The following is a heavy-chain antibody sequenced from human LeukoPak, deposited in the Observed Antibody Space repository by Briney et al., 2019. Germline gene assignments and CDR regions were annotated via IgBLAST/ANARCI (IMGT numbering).Heavy chain of an antibody. CDR1: GYSFTSYW. J-gene: IGHJ4*02. CDR2: IYPGDSDT. D-gene: IGHD3-22*01. Sequence: GESLQISCKGSGYSFTSYWIGWVRQLPGKGLEWMGIIYPGDSDTRYSASFQGQVTISADKSISTAYLQWSSLKASDTAMYYCARGEYYYDSSGYWQFDYWGQGTLVTVSS. CDR3: ARGEYYYDSSGYWQFDY. V-gene: IGHV5-51*01.